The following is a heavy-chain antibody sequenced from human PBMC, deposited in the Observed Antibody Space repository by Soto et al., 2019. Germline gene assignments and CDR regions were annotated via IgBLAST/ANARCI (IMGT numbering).Heavy chain of an antibody. CDR2: IYYSGTS. Sequence: PSETLSLTCTVSGGSISDDTYYWGWIRQPPGKGLEWIGSIYYSGTSSYNPSLKSRVTMSVDTSKNQFSLKLSSVTAADTAVYYCASGGTPYSHGQVDYWGLGTLVTVSS. CDR1: GGSISDDTYY. V-gene: IGHV4-39*07. CDR3: ASGGTPYSHGQVDY. J-gene: IGHJ4*02. D-gene: IGHD1-26*01.